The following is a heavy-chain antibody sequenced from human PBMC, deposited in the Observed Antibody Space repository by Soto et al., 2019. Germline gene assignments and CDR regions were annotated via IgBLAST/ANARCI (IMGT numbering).Heavy chain of an antibody. V-gene: IGHV1-18*01. CDR2: ISAYNGNT. J-gene: IGHJ6*02. D-gene: IGHD6-19*01. Sequence: QVQLVQSGAEVKKPGASVKVSCKASGYTFTSYGISWVRQAPGQGLEWMGWISAYNGNTNYAQKLQGRVTMTTDTYTSTGYMELRSLRSDDTAVYYCASKGGGLGYYYYGMDVWGQGTTVTVSS. CDR1: GYTFTSYG. CDR3: ASKGGGLGYYYYGMDV.